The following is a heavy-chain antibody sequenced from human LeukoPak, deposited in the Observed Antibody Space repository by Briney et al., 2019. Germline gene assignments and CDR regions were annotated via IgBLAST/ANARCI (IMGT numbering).Heavy chain of an antibody. CDR1: GFTVGSSY. D-gene: IGHD4-23*01. V-gene: IGHV3-53*01. J-gene: IGHJ4*02. Sequence: GGSLRLSCAASGFTVGSSYMNWVRQAPGKGLEWVSLIYGGGNTYYADSVKGRFTISRDNSKNTLYLQMNSLRAEDTAVYYCARRGDGGGSFDYWGQGTLVTVSS. CDR3: ARRGDGGGSFDY. CDR2: IYGGGNT.